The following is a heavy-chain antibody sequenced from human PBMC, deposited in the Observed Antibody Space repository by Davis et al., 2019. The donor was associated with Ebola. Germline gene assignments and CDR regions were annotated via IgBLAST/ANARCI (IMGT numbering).Heavy chain of an antibody. J-gene: IGHJ4*02. CDR1: GYTLTDLS. Sequence: AASVKVSCKVSGYTLTDLSVHWVRQAPGKRLEWMGGFDAEDDERIYAEKFQGRVSMTEDTSTDTAYMELSSLRSEDTAVYYCATEPSVGYCYGGRCSHWGQGTLVTVSS. CDR2: FDAEDDER. CDR3: ATEPSVGYCYGGRCSH. D-gene: IGHD2-15*01. V-gene: IGHV1-24*01.